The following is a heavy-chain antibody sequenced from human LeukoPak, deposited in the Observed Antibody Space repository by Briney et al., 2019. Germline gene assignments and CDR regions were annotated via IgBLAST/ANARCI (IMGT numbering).Heavy chain of an antibody. D-gene: IGHD2-15*01. Sequence: GGSLRLSCAASGFTFSDYYMSWVRQAPGKGLEWVANIKQDGSEKYYVDSVKGRFTISRDNAKNSLYLQMNSLRAEDTAVYYCARSLDCSGGSCWLVQFDYWGQGTLVTVSS. J-gene: IGHJ4*02. CDR1: GFTFSDYY. CDR3: ARSLDCSGGSCWLVQFDY. V-gene: IGHV3-7*01. CDR2: IKQDGSEK.